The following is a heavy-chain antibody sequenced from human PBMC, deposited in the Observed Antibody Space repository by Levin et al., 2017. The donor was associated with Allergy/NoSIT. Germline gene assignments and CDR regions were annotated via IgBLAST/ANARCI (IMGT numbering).Heavy chain of an antibody. CDR3: ARGRRSAVAGLDY. D-gene: IGHD6-19*01. CDR2: IYYSGST. J-gene: IGHJ4*02. CDR1: GGSISSYY. V-gene: IGHV4-59*01. Sequence: NPSETLSLTCTVSGGSISSYYWSWIRQPPGKGLEWIGYIYYSGSTNYNPSLKSRVTISVDTSKNQFSLKLSSVTAADTAVYYCARGRRSAVAGLDYWGQGTLVTVSS.